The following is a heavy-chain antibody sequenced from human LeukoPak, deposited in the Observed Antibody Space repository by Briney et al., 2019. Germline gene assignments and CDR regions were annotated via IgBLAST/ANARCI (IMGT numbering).Heavy chain of an antibody. D-gene: IGHD4-17*01. CDR2: IWYDGSNR. J-gene: IGHJ4*02. V-gene: IGHV3-33*01. CDR3: ARDQGTSVTAMVGGHFDY. Sequence: GRSLRLSCAASGFTFRGNGMHWVRQAPGKGLEWVALIWYDGSNRYYAESVKGRFTISRDNSKNTLFLQMNSLTAEDTAVYYCARDQGTSVTAMVGGHFDYWGPGTLVTVSS. CDR1: GFTFRGNG.